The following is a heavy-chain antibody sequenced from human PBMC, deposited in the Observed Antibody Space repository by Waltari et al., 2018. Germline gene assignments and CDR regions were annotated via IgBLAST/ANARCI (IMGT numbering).Heavy chain of an antibody. J-gene: IGHJ4*02. Sequence: QISLKESGPTLLKPTQTLTVTCSFSGFSLTTTGVGVGWLRQPPGKALEWLAVIYWDNDKRYSPSLRNRLTITKDTSRNQVVLTMSNVDPVDTATYFCAHRALADTAMGWDFGSWDYWGQGALVTVSS. CDR3: AHRALADTAMGWDFGSWDY. CDR1: GFSLTTTGVG. CDR2: IYWDNDK. V-gene: IGHV2-5*02. D-gene: IGHD5-18*01.